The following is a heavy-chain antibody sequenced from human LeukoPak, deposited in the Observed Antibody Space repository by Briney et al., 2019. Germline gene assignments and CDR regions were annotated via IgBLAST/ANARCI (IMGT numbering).Heavy chain of an antibody. CDR2: ISWNSGSI. D-gene: IGHD4-17*01. CDR1: GFTFDDYA. V-gene: IGHV3-9*01. Sequence: PGGSLRLSCAASGFTFDDYAMHWVRQAPGKGLEWVSGISWNSGSIGYADSVKGRFTISRDNSKNTLYLQMNSLRAEDTAVYYCAKEPDYGDYFDYWGQETLVTVSS. J-gene: IGHJ4*02. CDR3: AKEPDYGDYFDY.